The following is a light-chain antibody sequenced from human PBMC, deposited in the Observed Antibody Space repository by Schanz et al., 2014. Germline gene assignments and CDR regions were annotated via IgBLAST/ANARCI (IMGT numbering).Light chain of an antibody. J-gene: IGKJ1*01. V-gene: IGKV3-20*01. CDR3: QQYGGSPRT. CDR1: QSVSSN. Sequence: EIVLTQSPGTLSLSPGERATLSCRASQSVSSNLAWYQQKPGQAPRLLIHGASSRATGIPDRFSARGSGTDFTLTISRLEPEDFAVYYCQQYGGSPRTFGQGTKVEIK. CDR2: GAS.